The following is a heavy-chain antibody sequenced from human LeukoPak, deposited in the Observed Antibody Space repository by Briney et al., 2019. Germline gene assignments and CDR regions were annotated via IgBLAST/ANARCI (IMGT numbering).Heavy chain of an antibody. CDR2: INPNSGGT. Sequence: ASVKVSCKASGYTFTGYYMHWVRQAPGQGLEWMGWINPNSGGTNYAQKFQGRVTMTRDTSISTAYMELSRLRSDDTAVYYCVRGPVATIITDVPNWFDPWGQGTLVTVSS. CDR3: VRGPVATIITDVPNWFDP. V-gene: IGHV1-2*02. J-gene: IGHJ5*02. CDR1: GYTFTGYY. D-gene: IGHD5-12*01.